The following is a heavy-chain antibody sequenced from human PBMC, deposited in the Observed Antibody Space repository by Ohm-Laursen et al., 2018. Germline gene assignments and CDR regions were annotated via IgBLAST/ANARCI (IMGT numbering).Heavy chain of an antibody. CDR2: ISWNSASI. D-gene: IGHD3-10*01. Sequence: SLRLSCAASGFTFGNYAIHWVRQAPGKGLEWVSGISWNSASIGYVDSVKGRFTIFRDNAKKSLYLQMDSLRAEDTALYYCTKDFGDVVPLGMASWGQGTLVTVSS. CDR1: GFTFGNYA. CDR3: TKDFGDVVPLGMAS. J-gene: IGHJ4*03. V-gene: IGHV3-9*01.